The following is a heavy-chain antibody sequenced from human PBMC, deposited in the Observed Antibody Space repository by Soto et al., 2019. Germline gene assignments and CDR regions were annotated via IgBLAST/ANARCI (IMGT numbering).Heavy chain of an antibody. Sequence: GGSLSLSCAASGFTFSSYAMHWVRQAPGKGLEWVAVISYDGSNKYYADSVKGRFTISRDNAKNSLYLQMNSLRAEDTAVYYCARESKAARRSYGMDVWGQGTTVTAP. CDR1: GFTFSSYA. D-gene: IGHD6-6*01. CDR3: ARESKAARRSYGMDV. CDR2: ISYDGSNK. J-gene: IGHJ6*02. V-gene: IGHV3-30-3*01.